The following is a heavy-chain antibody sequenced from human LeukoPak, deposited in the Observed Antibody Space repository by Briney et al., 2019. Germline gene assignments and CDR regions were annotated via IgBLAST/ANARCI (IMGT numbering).Heavy chain of an antibody. Sequence: GGSLRLSCAASGFTFSSYSMNWVRQAPGKGLEWVSSISSSSSYIYYADSVKGRFTISRDNAKNSLYLQMNSLRAEDTAVYYCARDHPIAAAADYWGQGTLVTVSS. V-gene: IGHV3-21*01. J-gene: IGHJ4*02. CDR3: ARDHPIAAAADY. D-gene: IGHD6-13*01. CDR2: ISSSSSYI. CDR1: GFTFSSYS.